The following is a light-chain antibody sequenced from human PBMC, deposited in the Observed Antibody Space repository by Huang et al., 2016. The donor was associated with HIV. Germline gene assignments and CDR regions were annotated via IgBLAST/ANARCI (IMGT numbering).Light chain of an antibody. Sequence: DIQMTQSPSSLSASVGDRLTVTCRASKSISSYLNWYQQKPGKAPKLLIYDGSSLQSGVPSRFSGSGSGTDFTLTISSLQPEDFATYYCQQSYSTPYTFGQGTKLEIK. CDR1: KSISSY. V-gene: IGKV1-39*01. CDR2: DGS. J-gene: IGKJ2*01. CDR3: QQSYSTPYT.